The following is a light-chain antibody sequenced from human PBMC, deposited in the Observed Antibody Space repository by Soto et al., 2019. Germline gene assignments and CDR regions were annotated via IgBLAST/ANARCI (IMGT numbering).Light chain of an antibody. Sequence: QSVLTQPASVSGSPGQSITISCTGTSSDVGGYNYVSWYQQHPGKAPKLMIYDVSNRPSGVSNRFSGSKSGNTASLTISGLQTEDEAAYYCSSYTSSSPRVFGGGTKVTVL. J-gene: IGLJ2*01. V-gene: IGLV2-14*01. CDR2: DVS. CDR1: SSDVGGYNY. CDR3: SSYTSSSPRV.